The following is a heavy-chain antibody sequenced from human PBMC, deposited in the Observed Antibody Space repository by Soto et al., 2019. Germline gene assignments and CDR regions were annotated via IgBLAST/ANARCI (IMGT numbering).Heavy chain of an antibody. Sequence: GGSLRLSCAASGFTFSSYSMNWVRQAPGKGLEWVSYISSSSTIYYADSVKGRFTISRDNAKNSLYLQMNSLRAEDTAVYYCARRQKPDAFDIWGQGTMVNVSS. CDR1: GFTFSSYS. J-gene: IGHJ3*02. CDR3: ARRQKPDAFDI. CDR2: ISSSSTI. V-gene: IGHV3-48*01.